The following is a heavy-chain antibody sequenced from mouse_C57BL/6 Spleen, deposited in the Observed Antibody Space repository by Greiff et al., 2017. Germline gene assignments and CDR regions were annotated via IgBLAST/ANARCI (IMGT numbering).Heavy chain of an antibody. J-gene: IGHJ1*03. D-gene: IGHD4-1*02. Sequence: QVQLQQSGAELVMPGASVKLSCKASGYTFTSYWMHWVKQRPGQGLEWIGEIDPSDSYTNYNQKFKGKSTLTVDKSSSTAYMQLSSLTSEDSAVYYCARSYNWGSRYCDVWGTGTTVTVSS. CDR2: IDPSDSYT. CDR3: ARSYNWGSRYCDV. V-gene: IGHV1-69*01. CDR1: GYTFTSYW.